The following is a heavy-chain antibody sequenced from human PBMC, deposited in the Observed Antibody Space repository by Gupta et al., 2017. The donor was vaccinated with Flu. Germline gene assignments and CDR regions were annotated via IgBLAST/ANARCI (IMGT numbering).Heavy chain of an antibody. D-gene: IGHD4-4*01. V-gene: IGHV3-15*01. CDR1: GFTFRNAW. CDR3: NRAPYTKRGLKDG. CDR2: IKAKGNGGTT. J-gene: IGHJ4*02. Sequence: EVQLGESGGCLVKPGASLRLFCAASGFTFRNAWMTWVRQAPGKGLGWVGRIKAKGNGGTTDKASPVKGKFTITRANEKTRLSLDIKMHKTGDAAMDDCNRAPYTKRGLKDGWGQGTLVTVSS.